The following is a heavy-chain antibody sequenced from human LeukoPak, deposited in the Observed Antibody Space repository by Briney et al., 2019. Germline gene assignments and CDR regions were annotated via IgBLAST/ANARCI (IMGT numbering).Heavy chain of an antibody. J-gene: IGHJ4*02. CDR3: ARGPRIVGATRPDY. D-gene: IGHD1-26*01. Sequence: SVKVSCKASGGTFSSYAISWVRQAPGQGLEWMGRIIPILGIANYAQEFQGRVTITADKSTSTAYMELSSLRSEDTAVYYCARGPRIVGATRPDYWGQGTLVTVSS. V-gene: IGHV1-69*04. CDR1: GGTFSSYA. CDR2: IIPILGIA.